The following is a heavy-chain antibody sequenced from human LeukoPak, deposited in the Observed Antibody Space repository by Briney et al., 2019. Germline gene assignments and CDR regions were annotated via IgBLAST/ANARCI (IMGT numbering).Heavy chain of an antibody. D-gene: IGHD4-23*01. J-gene: IGHJ3*02. CDR1: GGSISSYY. Sequence: SETLPLTCTVSGGSISSYYWSWIRQPPGKGLEWIGYIYYSGSTNYNPSLKSRVTISVDTSKNQFSLKLSSVTAADTAVYYCARAAVVTDAFDIWGQGTMVTVSS. V-gene: IGHV4-59*01. CDR3: ARAAVVTDAFDI. CDR2: IYYSGST.